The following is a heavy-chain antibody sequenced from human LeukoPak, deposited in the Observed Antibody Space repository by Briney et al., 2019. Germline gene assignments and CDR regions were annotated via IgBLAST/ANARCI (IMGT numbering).Heavy chain of an antibody. Sequence: SETLSLTCAVYGGSFSGYYWSWIRQPPGKGLEWIGEINHSGSTNYNPSHKSRVTISVDTSKNQFSLKLSSVTAADTAVYYCARDPYCSGGSCYLGWFDPWGQGTLVTVSS. V-gene: IGHV4-34*01. CDR2: INHSGST. J-gene: IGHJ5*02. CDR3: ARDPYCSGGSCYLGWFDP. D-gene: IGHD2-15*01. CDR1: GGSFSGYY.